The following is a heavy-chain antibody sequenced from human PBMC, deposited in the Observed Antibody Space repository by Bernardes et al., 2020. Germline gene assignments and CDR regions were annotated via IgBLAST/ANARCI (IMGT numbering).Heavy chain of an antibody. V-gene: IGHV4-59*01. CDR3: ARAGHYYDSSGYHPVGPD. CDR2: IYYSGST. D-gene: IGHD3-22*01. CDR1: GGSISSYY. Sequence: SETLSLTCTVSGGSISSYYWSWIRQPPGKGLEWIGYIYYSGSTNYNPSLKSRVTISVDTSKNQFSLKLSSVTAADTAVYYCARAGHYYDSSGYHPVGPDWGQGTLVTVSS. J-gene: IGHJ4*02.